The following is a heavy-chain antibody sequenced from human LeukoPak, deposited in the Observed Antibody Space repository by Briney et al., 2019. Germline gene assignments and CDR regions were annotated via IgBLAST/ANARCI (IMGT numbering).Heavy chain of an antibody. CDR2: ISGSGGST. CDR1: GFTFSSYW. CDR3: AKVFCSSTSCYSVYYYYGMDV. Sequence: GGSLRLSCAASGFTFSSYWMSWVRQAPGKGLEWVSAISGSGGSTYYADSVKGRFTISRDNSKNTLYLQMNSLRAEDTAVYYCAKVFCSSTSCYSVYYYYGMDVWGQGTTVTVSS. V-gene: IGHV3-23*01. J-gene: IGHJ6*02. D-gene: IGHD2-2*01.